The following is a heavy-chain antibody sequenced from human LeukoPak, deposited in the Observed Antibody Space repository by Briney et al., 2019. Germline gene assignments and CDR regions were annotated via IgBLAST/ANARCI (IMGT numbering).Heavy chain of an antibody. CDR3: AKLGGSRYSYGYYYMDV. D-gene: IGHD5-18*01. J-gene: IGHJ6*03. CDR2: ISGSGGST. Sequence: GGSLRLSCAASGFTFGSYAMSWVRQAPGKGLEWVSAISGSGGSTYCADSVKGRFTISRDNSKNTLYLQMNSLRAEDTAVYYCAKLGGSRYSYGYYYMDVWGKGTTVTVSS. CDR1: GFTFGSYA. V-gene: IGHV3-23*01.